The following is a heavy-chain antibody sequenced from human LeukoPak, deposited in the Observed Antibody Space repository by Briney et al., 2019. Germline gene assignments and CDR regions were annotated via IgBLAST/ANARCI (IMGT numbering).Heavy chain of an antibody. CDR1: GFTFSSYS. CDR3: ASAWLRYFEN. J-gene: IGHJ4*02. D-gene: IGHD3-9*01. CDR2: ISSSSSTI. V-gene: IGHV3-48*04. Sequence: GGSLRLSCAASGFTFSSYSMNWVRQAPGKGLEWVSYISSSSSTIYYADSVKGRFTISRDNAKNSLYLQMNNLGAEDTAVYYCASAWLRYFENWGQGTLVTVSS.